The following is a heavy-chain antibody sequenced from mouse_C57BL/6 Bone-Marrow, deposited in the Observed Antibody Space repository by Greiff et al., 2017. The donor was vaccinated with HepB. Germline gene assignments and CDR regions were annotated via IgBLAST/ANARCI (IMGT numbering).Heavy chain of an antibody. CDR2: IDPNSGGT. Sequence: VKQSCKASGYTFTSYWMHWVKQRPGRGLEWIGRIDPNSGGTKYNEKFKSKATLTVDKPSSTAYMQLSSLTSEDSAVYYCARDPGNGYAMDYWGQGTSVTVSS. J-gene: IGHJ4*01. CDR3: ARDPGNGYAMDY. V-gene: IGHV1-72*01. CDR1: GYTFTSYW. D-gene: IGHD1-1*01.